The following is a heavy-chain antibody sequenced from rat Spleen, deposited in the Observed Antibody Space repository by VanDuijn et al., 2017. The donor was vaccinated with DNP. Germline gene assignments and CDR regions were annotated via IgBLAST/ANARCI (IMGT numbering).Heavy chain of an antibody. CDR3: ARHRTIMPYYYVMDA. Sequence: EVQLVESGGGLVQPGRSLKLSCAASGFTFSDYNMAWVRQAPKKGLEWVATISYNGGTPYYRDSVKGRFTISRDNAQSTLYLQMDSLRSEDTATYYCARHRTIMPYYYVMDAWGQGASVTVSS. CDR1: GFTFSDYN. CDR2: ISYNGGTP. J-gene: IGHJ4*01. D-gene: IGHD1-12*01. V-gene: IGHV5-7*01.